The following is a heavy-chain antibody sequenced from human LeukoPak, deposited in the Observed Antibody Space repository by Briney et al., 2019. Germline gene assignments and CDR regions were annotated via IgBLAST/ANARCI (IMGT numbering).Heavy chain of an antibody. Sequence: PSEALSLTCTVSGGSVSSYYWSWIRQPPGKGLEWIGYIYNSERTKYNSSLESRVTISVDTSKNQFFLKLSSVTAADTAVYYCARFHSGPSGWYVLWYFDLWGRGTLVTVSS. J-gene: IGHJ2*01. V-gene: IGHV4-4*09. CDR2: IYNSERT. CDR1: GGSVSSYY. D-gene: IGHD6-19*01. CDR3: ARFHSGPSGWYVLWYFDL.